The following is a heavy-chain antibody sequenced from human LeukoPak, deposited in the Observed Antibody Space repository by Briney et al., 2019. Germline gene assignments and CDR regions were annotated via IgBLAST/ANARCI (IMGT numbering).Heavy chain of an antibody. D-gene: IGHD1-1*01. CDR1: GFTFDDYA. CDR3: AKDKDWNAHGAFDI. V-gene: IGHV3-9*03. J-gene: IGHJ3*02. CDR2: INSNSGRI. Sequence: GGSLRLSCPASGFTFDDYAMHWVRQAPGKGLEWVAGINSNSGRIGYADSVKGRFTTSRDNAKNSLYLQMNSLRAEDMDLYYCAKDKDWNAHGAFDIWGQGTMVTVSS.